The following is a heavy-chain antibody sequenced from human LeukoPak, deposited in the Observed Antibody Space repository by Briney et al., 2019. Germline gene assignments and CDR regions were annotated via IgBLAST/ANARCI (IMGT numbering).Heavy chain of an antibody. CDR2: IYYSGST. CDR1: GGSISSSSYY. D-gene: IGHD3-22*01. V-gene: IGHV4-39*01. Sequence: SETLSLTCTVSGGSISSSSYYWGWIRQPPGKGLEWIGSIYYSGSTYYNPSLKSRVTISVDTSKNQFSLKLSSVTAADTAVYYCARLLYYYDSSGSSFDYWGQGTLVTVSS. J-gene: IGHJ4*02. CDR3: ARLLYYYDSSGSSFDY.